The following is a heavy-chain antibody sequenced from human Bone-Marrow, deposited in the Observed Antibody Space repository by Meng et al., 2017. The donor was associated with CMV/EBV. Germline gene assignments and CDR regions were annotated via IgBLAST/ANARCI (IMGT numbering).Heavy chain of an antibody. V-gene: IGHV3-30-3*01. CDR1: GFTFSSYA. Sequence: GESLKISGAASGFTFSSYAMHWVRQAPGKGLEWVAVISYDGSNKYYADSVKGRFTISRDNSKNTLYLQMNSLRAEDTAVYYCAKGLRRSEKVLLWFGGIFQTDYWGQGTLVTVSS. CDR2: ISYDGSNK. J-gene: IGHJ4*02. D-gene: IGHD3-10*01. CDR3: AKGLRRSEKVLLWFGGIFQTDY.